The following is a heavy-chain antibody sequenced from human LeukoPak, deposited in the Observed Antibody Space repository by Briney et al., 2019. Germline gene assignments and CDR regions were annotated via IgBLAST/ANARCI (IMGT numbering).Heavy chain of an antibody. CDR3: ARNVGWYSHDS. CDR1: GDSLSSHY. J-gene: IGHJ4*02. Sequence: SETLSLTCTVSGDSLSSHYWSWIRQPPGKGLEWIGYIYGSGSTHYDPSLRSRVTISEDTSKNQFSLKLTSVTAADTAVYYCARNVGWYSHDSWGQGTLVTISS. CDR2: IYGSGST. V-gene: IGHV4-59*08. D-gene: IGHD6-19*01.